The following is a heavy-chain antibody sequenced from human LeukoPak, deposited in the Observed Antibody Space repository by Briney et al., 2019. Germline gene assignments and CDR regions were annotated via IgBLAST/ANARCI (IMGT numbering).Heavy chain of an antibody. CDR3: VDVRRSNWYCFDY. CDR1: GGTFNDYA. V-gene: IGHV3-20*04. Sequence: PGGSLRLSCAASGGTFNDYAMSWVRQAPGKGLEWVSGINWDGSNTYYAESVKGRFTISRDSAENSLYLQMNSPREDDTALYYCVDVRRSNWYCFDYWGQGTLVTVSS. J-gene: IGHJ4*02. D-gene: IGHD1-20*01. CDR2: INWDGSNT.